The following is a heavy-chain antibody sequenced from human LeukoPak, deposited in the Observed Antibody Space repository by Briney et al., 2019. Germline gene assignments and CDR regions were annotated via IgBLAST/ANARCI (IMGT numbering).Heavy chain of an antibody. J-gene: IGHJ6*03. CDR2: MNPNRGNT. Sequence: ASVKVSCKASGYTFTSYDINWVGQATGQGVEGMGWMNPNRGNTGYAQKFQGRVIISRNTSIRTDYMELSSLRSEHTAVYYCARFLGRPLRFLGWSPQYYMDVWGKGTTVTVSS. D-gene: IGHD3-3*01. V-gene: IGHV1-8*01. CDR1: GYTFTSYD. CDR3: ARFLGRPLRFLGWSPQYYMDV.